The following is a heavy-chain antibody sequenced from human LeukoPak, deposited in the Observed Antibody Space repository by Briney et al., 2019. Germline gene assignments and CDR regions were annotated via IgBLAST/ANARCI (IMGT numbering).Heavy chain of an antibody. CDR3: EGMPLYSTSTSCYPSGMDV. Sequence: SETLSLTCAVYGGSFSGYYWSWIRQPPGKGLEWIGEINHSGSTNYNPSLKSRVTISVDTSKNQFSLKLSSVTAADTDVYYCEGMPLYSTSTSCYPSGMDVWGQGTTVTVSS. CDR1: GGSFSGYY. V-gene: IGHV4-34*01. CDR2: INHSGST. D-gene: IGHD2-2*01. J-gene: IGHJ6*02.